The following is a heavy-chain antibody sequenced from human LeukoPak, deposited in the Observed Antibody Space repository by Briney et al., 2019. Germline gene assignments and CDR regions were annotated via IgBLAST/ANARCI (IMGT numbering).Heavy chain of an antibody. CDR1: GGSISSGSYY. D-gene: IGHD6-19*01. V-gene: IGHV4-61*02. CDR3: ARGKVVAGTPGQNSWDY. J-gene: IGHJ4*02. Sequence: SETLSLTCTVSGGSISSGSYYWSWIRQPAGKGLERIGRIYTSGSTNYNPSLKSRVTVSVDTSRNQFSLKLSAVTAADTAVYYCARGKVVAGTPGQNSWDYWGQGTLVTVSS. CDR2: IYTSGST.